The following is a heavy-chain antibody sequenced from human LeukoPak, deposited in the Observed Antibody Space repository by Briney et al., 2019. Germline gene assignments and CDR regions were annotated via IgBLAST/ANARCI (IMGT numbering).Heavy chain of an antibody. J-gene: IGHJ4*02. V-gene: IGHV4-59*08. CDR3: ARCGYSGYEYDY. CDR2: IYYSGST. CDR1: GGSIGSYY. D-gene: IGHD5-12*01. Sequence: SETLSLTCNVSGGSIGSYYWSWIRQPPGKGLEWIGYIYYSGSTDYNPSLKSRVTMTVDTSKNQFSLNMSSVTAADTAVYYCARCGYSGYEYDYWGQGTLVTVSS.